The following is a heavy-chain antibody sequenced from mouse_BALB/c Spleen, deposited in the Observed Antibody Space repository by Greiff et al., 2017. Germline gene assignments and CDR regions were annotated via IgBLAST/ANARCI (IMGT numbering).Heavy chain of an antibody. V-gene: IGHV5-4*02. CDR3: AREEPYYAMDY. Sequence: EVKLVESGGGLVKPGGSLKLSCAASGFTFSDYYMYWVRQTPEKRLEWVATISDGGSYTYYPDSVKGRFTISRDNAKNNLYLQMSSLKSEDTAMYYCAREEPYYAMDYWGQGTSVTVSS. J-gene: IGHJ4*01. CDR2: ISDGGSYT. CDR1: GFTFSDYY.